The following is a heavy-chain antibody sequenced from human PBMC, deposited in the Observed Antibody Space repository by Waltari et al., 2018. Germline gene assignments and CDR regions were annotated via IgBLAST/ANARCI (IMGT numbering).Heavy chain of an antibody. CDR2: INHRAST. V-gene: IGHV4-34*01. Sequence: QVQLQQWGAGLLKPSETLSLTCAVYGGSFSGYYWSWIRQPPGKGLEWIGEINHRASTNYNPSLKSRVTISVDTSKNQFSLKLSSVTAADTAVYYCARGRFCSSTSCRFDPWGQGTLVTVSS. J-gene: IGHJ5*02. CDR3: ARGRFCSSTSCRFDP. D-gene: IGHD2-2*01. CDR1: GGSFSGYY.